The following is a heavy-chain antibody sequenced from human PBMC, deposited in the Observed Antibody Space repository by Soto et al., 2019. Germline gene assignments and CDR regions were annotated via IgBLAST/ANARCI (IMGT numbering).Heavy chain of an antibody. V-gene: IGHV3-7*01. D-gene: IGHD1-26*01. CDR1: GFTFSSYW. J-gene: IGHJ4*02. Sequence: GGSLRLSCAASGFTFSSYWMSWVRQAPGKGLEWVANIKQDGSEKYYVDSVKGRFTISRDNAKNSLHLQMNSLRAEDTAVYYCARERSGSYFPAFDYWGQGTLVTVSS. CDR2: IKQDGSEK. CDR3: ARERSGSYFPAFDY.